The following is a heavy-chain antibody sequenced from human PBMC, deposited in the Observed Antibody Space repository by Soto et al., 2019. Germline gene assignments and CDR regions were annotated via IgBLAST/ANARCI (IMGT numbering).Heavy chain of an antibody. CDR1: GFTFSRFS. CDR2: ISYDGSNT. V-gene: IGHV3-30-3*01. J-gene: IGHJ6*02. CDR3: ARSPQYCTNGVCYLALSYYYGMDV. D-gene: IGHD2-8*01. Sequence: PGGSLRLSCAASGFTFSRFSMHWVRQAPGKGLAWVAVISYDGSNTHYAESVKGRFNISRDDSKNTVYLQMNNLRGEDSAVYYCARSPQYCTNGVCYLALSYYYGMDVWGQGTTVTVSS.